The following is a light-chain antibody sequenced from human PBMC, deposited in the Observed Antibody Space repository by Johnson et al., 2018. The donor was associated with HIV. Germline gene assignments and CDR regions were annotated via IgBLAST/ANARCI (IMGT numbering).Light chain of an antibody. CDR3: GAWDSGLTAGV. CDR1: SSNIGNNY. Sequence: HSVLTQPPSVSAAPGQRVTISCSGSSSNIGNNYVSWYQHLPGTAPKLLIYDNDKRPSGIPDRFSGSRSGTSATMGITALKTGDEADYYCGAWDSGLTAGVFGTGTKVTVL. J-gene: IGLJ1*01. V-gene: IGLV1-51*01. CDR2: DND.